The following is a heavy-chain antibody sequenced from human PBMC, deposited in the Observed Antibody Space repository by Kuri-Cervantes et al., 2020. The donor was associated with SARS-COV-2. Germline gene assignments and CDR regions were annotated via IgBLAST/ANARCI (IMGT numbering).Heavy chain of an antibody. CDR1: GFTFSSYG. J-gene: IGHJ4*02. CDR2: IWYDGSNK. V-gene: IGHV3-33*01. D-gene: IGHD6-6*01. CDR3: ARSVSSSSPGPFDY. Sequence: GGSLRLSCAASGFTFSSYGMHWVRQAPGKGLEWVAVIWYDGSNKYYADSVKGRFTISRDNSKNTLYLQMNSLRAEDTAVYYCARSVSSSSPGPFDYWGQGTLVTSSS.